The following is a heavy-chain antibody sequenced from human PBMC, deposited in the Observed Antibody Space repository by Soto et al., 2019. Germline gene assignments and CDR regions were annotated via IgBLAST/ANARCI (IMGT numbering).Heavy chain of an antibody. CDR1: NYTFTSYG. Sequence: QVQLVQSGAEVRKPGASVKVSCKASNYTFTSYGISWVRQAPGQGLEWMGWSSDYYGNTNYAQKFQDRVTMTTETSTSTAYLELRSLPSQDTAVYYSARGGVKLEVGVFDSWGQGTLVTVSS. CDR3: ARGGVKLEVGVFDS. CDR2: SSDYYGNT. D-gene: IGHD3-16*01. J-gene: IGHJ4*02. V-gene: IGHV1-18*04.